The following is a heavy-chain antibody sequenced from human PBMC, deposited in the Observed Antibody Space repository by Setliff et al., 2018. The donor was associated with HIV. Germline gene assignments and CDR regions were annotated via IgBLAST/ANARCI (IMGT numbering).Heavy chain of an antibody. D-gene: IGHD2-2*02. Sequence: ASVKVSCKASGDTFTTYALHWVRQAPGQRLEWMGWINAGNGDTKSSQKIQGRVTITRDTSASTAYMELSSLRSEDTAVYYCARDRRPAGINYGYGYLDDWGQGTLVTVSS. J-gene: IGHJ4*02. CDR2: INAGNGDT. CDR1: GDTFTTYA. CDR3: ARDRRPAGINYGYGYLDD. V-gene: IGHV1-3*01.